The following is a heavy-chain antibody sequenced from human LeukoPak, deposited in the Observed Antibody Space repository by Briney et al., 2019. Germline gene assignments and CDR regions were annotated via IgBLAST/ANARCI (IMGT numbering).Heavy chain of an antibody. CDR1: GVSISGSGYY. Sequence: PSETPSLTCTVSGVSISGSGYYFGWIRQPPGKGLEWIGNIYYSGNTYYNASLESRVTISVDTSKNEFSLKLSSVTAADTAVYYCARGGSSSWYARLRDYWGQGTLVTVSS. J-gene: IGHJ4*02. CDR3: ARGGSSSWYARLRDY. D-gene: IGHD6-13*01. V-gene: IGHV4-39*07. CDR2: IYYSGNT.